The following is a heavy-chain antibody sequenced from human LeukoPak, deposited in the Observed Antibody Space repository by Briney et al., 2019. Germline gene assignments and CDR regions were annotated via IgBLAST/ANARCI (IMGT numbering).Heavy chain of an antibody. CDR2: FYYSGST. V-gene: IGHV4-59*08. CDR1: GGSIISDY. CDR3: ARWYRGRYGDFDN. D-gene: IGHD1-26*01. Sequence: SETLSLTCTVSGGSIISDYWSWIRQPPGKGLEWIGYFYYSGSTNYNPSLKSRVTLSVDTSKNQLSLKLSSVTAADTAVYYCARWYRGRYGDFDNWGQGTLVTVSS. J-gene: IGHJ4*02.